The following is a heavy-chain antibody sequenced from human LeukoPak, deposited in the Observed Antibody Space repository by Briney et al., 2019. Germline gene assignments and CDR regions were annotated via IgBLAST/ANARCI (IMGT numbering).Heavy chain of an antibody. CDR1: GGSFSGYY. D-gene: IGHD2-2*01. V-gene: IGHV4-34*01. J-gene: IGHJ5*02. Sequence: SETLSLTCAVYGGSFSGYYWSWIRQPPGKGLEWIGEINHSGSTNYNPSLKSRVTISVDTSKNQFSLKLSSVTAADTAVYYCARAEYCSSTSCSSDWFDPWGQGTLVTVSS. CDR2: INHSGST. CDR3: ARAEYCSSTSCSSDWFDP.